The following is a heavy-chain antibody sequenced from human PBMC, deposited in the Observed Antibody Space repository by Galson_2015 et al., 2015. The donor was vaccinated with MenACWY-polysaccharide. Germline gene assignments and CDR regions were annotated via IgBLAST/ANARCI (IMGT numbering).Heavy chain of an antibody. D-gene: IGHD3-10*01. V-gene: IGHV4-4*07. J-gene: IGHJ6*02. Sequence: SEPLSLTCTVSGASISNYYWTWIRQPAGKGLEWIGRVYASGSANSNPSLKSRLTMSVDTSKNQFSLGLSSVTAADTAIYYCARVRGEQLPRYSIDVWGQGTTVTGSS. CDR3: ARVRGEQLPRYSIDV. CDR1: GASISNYY. CDR2: VYASGSA.